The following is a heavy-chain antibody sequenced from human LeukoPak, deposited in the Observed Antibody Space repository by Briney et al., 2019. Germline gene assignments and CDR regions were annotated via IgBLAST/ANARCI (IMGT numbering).Heavy chain of an antibody. CDR3: ARGSAYGVHFDY. CDR1: GGSISSGGYS. Sequence: SETLSLTCAVSGGSISSGGYSWSWIRQPPGKGLEWIGYIYHSGSTYYNPSLKSRVTISVDRSKNQFSLKLNSVTAADTAVYYCARGSAYGVHFDYWGRGTLVTVSS. V-gene: IGHV4-30-2*01. J-gene: IGHJ4*02. CDR2: IYHSGST. D-gene: IGHD4-17*01.